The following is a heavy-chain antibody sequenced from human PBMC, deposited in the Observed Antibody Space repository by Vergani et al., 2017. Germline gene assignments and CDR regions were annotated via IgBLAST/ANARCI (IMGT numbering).Heavy chain of an antibody. CDR1: GGSISSYY. V-gene: IGHV4-59*12. J-gene: IGHJ4*02. CDR3: AREGSKSSSWRSRRPSGFDY. D-gene: IGHD6-6*01. Sequence: QVQLQESGPGLVKPSETLSLTCTVSGGSISSYYWSWIRQPPGKGLEWIGEINHSGSTNYNPSLKSRVTISVDTSKNQFSLKLSSVTAADTAVYYCAREGSKSSSWRSRRPSGFDYWGQGTLVTVSS. CDR2: INHSGST.